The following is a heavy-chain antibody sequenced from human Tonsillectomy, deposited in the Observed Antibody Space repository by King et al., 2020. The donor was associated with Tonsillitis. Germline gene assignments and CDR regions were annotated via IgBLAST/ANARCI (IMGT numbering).Heavy chain of an antibody. CDR2: TRGSGGST. J-gene: IGHJ3*02. CDR1: GFTFSSYA. Sequence: VQLVESGGGLVQPGGSRRLSCAASGFTFSSYAMSWVRQAPGKGLEWVSVTRGSGGSTNYADSVKGRFTISRDNSKNTLYLQMNSLRADDTAAYYCASHSRAWDAFDIWGQGPMVTVSS. CDR3: ASHSRAWDAFDI. V-gene: IGHV3-23*04.